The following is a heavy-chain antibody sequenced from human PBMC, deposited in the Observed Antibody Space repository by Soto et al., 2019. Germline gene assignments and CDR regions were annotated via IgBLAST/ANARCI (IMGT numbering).Heavy chain of an antibody. J-gene: IGHJ4*02. D-gene: IGHD4-17*01. CDR1: GGSFSGYY. CDR2: INHSGST. CDR3: ARFLYGDPPSHVPTIDY. Sequence: PSETLSLTCAVYGGSFSGYYWSWIRQPPGKGLEWIGEINHSGSTNYNPSLKSRVTISVDTSKNQFSLKLSSVTAADTAVYYCARFLYGDPPSHVPTIDYWGQGTLVTVSS. V-gene: IGHV4-34*01.